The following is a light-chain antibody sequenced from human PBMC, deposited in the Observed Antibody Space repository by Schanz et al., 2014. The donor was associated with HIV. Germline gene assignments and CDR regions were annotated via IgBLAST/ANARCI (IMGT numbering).Light chain of an antibody. Sequence: DIQLTQSPSSLSASVGDRVTITCRASQSISTYLNWYQHKPGKAPKLLIYAASNLQSGVPSRFSGRGSGTDFTLTISSLQPEDFATYYCQQSYSTPPFFGQGTKLEIK. CDR3: QQSYSTPPF. J-gene: IGKJ2*01. CDR2: AAS. V-gene: IGKV1-39*01. CDR1: QSISTY.